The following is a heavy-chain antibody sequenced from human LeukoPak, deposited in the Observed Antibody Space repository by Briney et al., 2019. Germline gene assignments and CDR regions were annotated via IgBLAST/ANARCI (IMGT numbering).Heavy chain of an antibody. J-gene: IGHJ6*04. CDR2: ISGSGGST. D-gene: IGHD4-17*01. V-gene: IGHV3-23*01. CDR3: AKGDYGDYYYYGMDV. CDR1: GFTFSSYA. Sequence: GGSLRLSCAASGFTFSSYAMSWARQAPGKGLEWVSAISGSGGSTYYADSVKGRFTISRDNSKNTLYLQMNSLRAEDTAVYYCAKGDYGDYYYYGMDVWGKGTTVTVSS.